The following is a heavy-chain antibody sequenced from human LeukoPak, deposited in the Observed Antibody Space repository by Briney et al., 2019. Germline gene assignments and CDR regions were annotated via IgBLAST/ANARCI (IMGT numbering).Heavy chain of an antibody. J-gene: IGHJ4*02. CDR2: INSDGSST. CDR3: ARVGQAGYVGYPLDY. Sequence: GGSLRLSCAASGFTFSRYWMHWVRQAPGKGLMWVSRINSDGSSTSYADSVKGRFTISRDNAKNTLYLQMNSLRAEDTAVFYCARVGQAGYVGYPLDYRGQGTLVTVSS. CDR1: GFTFSRYW. V-gene: IGHV3-74*01. D-gene: IGHD5-12*01.